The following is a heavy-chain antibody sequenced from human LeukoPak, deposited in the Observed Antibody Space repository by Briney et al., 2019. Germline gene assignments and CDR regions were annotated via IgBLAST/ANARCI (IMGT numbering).Heavy chain of an antibody. CDR2: ISSSSSYI. CDR3: ARPTTVAGNFPFDY. D-gene: IGHD6-19*01. Sequence: GGSLRLPCAASGFTFSSYSMNWVRQAPGKGLEWVSSISSSSSYIYYADSVKGRFTISRDNAKNSLYLQMNSLRAEDTAVYYCARPTTVAGNFPFDYWGQGTLVTVSS. V-gene: IGHV3-21*01. CDR1: GFTFSSYS. J-gene: IGHJ4*02.